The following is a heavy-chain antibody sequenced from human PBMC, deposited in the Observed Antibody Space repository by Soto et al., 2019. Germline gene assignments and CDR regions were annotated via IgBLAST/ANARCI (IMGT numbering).Heavy chain of an antibody. CDR3: ARDHRGSYYFDY. D-gene: IGHD1-26*01. J-gene: IGHJ4*02. V-gene: IGHV4-59*01. CDR1: GGSISSYY. CDR2: IYYSGST. Sequence: LSLTCTVSGGSISSYYWSWIRQPPGKGLEWIGYIYYSGSTNYNPSLKSRVTISVDTSKNQFSLKLSSVTAADTAVYYCARDHRGSYYFDYWGQGTLVTVS.